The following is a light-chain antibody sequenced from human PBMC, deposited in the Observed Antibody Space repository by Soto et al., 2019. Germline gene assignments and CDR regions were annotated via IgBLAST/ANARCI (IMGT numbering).Light chain of an antibody. Sequence: EIVLTQSPATLSLSPGERATLSCRASQSVSSYLAWYQQKPGQAPRLLIYDASNRATGIPARFSGSGSGTDFTLTLSSLEPEDFALYYCQQRSNWPITFGQGTRLEI. CDR3: QQRSNWPIT. CDR2: DAS. J-gene: IGKJ5*01. CDR1: QSVSSY. V-gene: IGKV3-11*01.